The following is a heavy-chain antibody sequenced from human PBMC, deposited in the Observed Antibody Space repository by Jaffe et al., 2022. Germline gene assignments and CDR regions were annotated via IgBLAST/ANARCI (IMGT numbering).Heavy chain of an antibody. J-gene: IGHJ4*02. V-gene: IGHV4-38-2*01. Sequence: QVQLQESGPGLVKPSETLSLTCAVSGYSISSGYYWGWIRQPPGKGLEWIGSIYHSGSTYYNPSLKSRVTISVDTSKNQFSLKLSSVTAADTAVYYCARSVYYGSGPFDYWGQGTLVTVSS. D-gene: IGHD3-10*01. CDR2: IYHSGST. CDR1: GYSISSGYY. CDR3: ARSVYYGSGPFDY.